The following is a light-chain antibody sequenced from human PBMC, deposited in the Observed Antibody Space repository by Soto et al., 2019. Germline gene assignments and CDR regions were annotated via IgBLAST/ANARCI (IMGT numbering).Light chain of an antibody. V-gene: IGLV1-44*01. CDR3: AAWYDSLNGYV. J-gene: IGLJ1*01. Sequence: QSVLTQPPSASGTPGQRVTISCSGGSSNIGTNAVNWYQQLPGTAPKLLIYNNNQRPSGVPDRFSGSKSGTSASLAISGLQSGDEADYYCAAWYDSLNGYVFGTGTQRTVL. CDR1: SSNIGTNA. CDR2: NNN.